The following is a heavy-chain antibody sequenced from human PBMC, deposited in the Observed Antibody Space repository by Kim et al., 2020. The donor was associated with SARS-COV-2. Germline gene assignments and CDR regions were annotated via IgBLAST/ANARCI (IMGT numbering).Heavy chain of an antibody. D-gene: IGHD3-10*01. CDR3: ARHLMVRGVLMAWFDP. CDR1: GGSISSSSSY. Sequence: SETLSLTCTVSGGSISSSSSYWGWIRQPPGKGLEWIGSISYSGITYYNPSLKSRVTISVDTSKNQFSLKLSSVTAADTAVYHCARHLMVRGVLMAWFDPWGPRTLVTVSS. V-gene: IGHV4-39*01. CDR2: ISYSGIT. J-gene: IGHJ5*02.